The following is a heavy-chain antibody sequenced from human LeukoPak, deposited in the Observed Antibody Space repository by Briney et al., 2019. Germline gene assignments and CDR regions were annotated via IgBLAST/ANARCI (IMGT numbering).Heavy chain of an antibody. Sequence: ASVKVSCKVSGYTLTELSMHWVRQAPGKGLEWMGGFDPEDGETIYAQKFQGRVTMTKDTSTDTAYMELSSLRSEDTAVYYCATLVATIQPYYYYYYMDVWGKGTTVTVSS. CDR1: GYTLTELS. D-gene: IGHD5-12*01. CDR2: FDPEDGET. J-gene: IGHJ6*03. CDR3: ATLVATIQPYYYYYYMDV. V-gene: IGHV1-24*01.